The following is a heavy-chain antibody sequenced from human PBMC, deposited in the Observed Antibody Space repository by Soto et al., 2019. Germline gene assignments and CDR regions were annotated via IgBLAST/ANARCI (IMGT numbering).Heavy chain of an antibody. J-gene: IGHJ4*02. V-gene: IGHV1-69*13. Sequence: SSVKVSCKASGGTFSSYAISWLRQAPGQGLEWMGGIIPIFGTANYAQKFQGRVTITADESTSTAYMELSSLRSEDTAVYYCARGTYDILSPYRDYWGQGTLVTVSS. D-gene: IGHD3-9*01. CDR2: IIPIFGTA. CDR1: GGTFSSYA. CDR3: ARGTYDILSPYRDY.